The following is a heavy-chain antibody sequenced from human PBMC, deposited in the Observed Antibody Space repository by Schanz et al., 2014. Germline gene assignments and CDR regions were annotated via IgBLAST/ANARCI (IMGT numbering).Heavy chain of an antibody. J-gene: IGHJ4*02. CDR2: ISGRDGST. D-gene: IGHD1-20*01. CDR3: ANNWNLDY. V-gene: IGHV3-23*01. Sequence: EAQLLESGGGLVQPGGSLRLSCAASGFTFSSYAMTWVRQAPGMGLEWVSAISGRDGSTYYADSVRGRFTISRDNSKNTLYLQMNSLRAEDTAVYYCANNWNLDYWGQGTLVTVSS. CDR1: GFTFSSYA.